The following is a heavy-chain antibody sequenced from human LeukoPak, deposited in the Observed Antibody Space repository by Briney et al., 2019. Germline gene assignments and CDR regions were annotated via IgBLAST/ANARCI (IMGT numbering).Heavy chain of an antibody. CDR1: GFTFSSYG. J-gene: IGHJ6*02. V-gene: IGHV3-30*18. D-gene: IGHD3-10*01. CDR2: ISYDGSNK. CDR3: AKDLRKITMVRGVIVYYYYGMDV. Sequence: QPGGSLRLSCAASGFTFSSYGMHWVRQAPGKGLEWVAVISYDGSNKYYADSVKGRFTISRDNSKNTLYLQMNSLRAEDTAVYYCAKDLRKITMVRGVIVYYYYGMDVWGQGTTVTVSS.